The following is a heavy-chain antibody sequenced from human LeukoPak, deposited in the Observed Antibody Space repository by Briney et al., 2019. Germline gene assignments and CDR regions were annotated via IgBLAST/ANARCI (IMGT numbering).Heavy chain of an antibody. V-gene: IGHV1-69*04. CDR3: AINLRDGGDYFDY. Sequence: GASVKVSCKASGGTFSSYAISWVRQAPGQGLGWMGRIIPIFGLANYAQKFQGRATITEDKSTSTAYMELSSLRSEDTAVYYCAINLRDGGDYFDYWGQGTLVTVSS. D-gene: IGHD5-24*01. CDR2: IIPIFGLA. J-gene: IGHJ4*02. CDR1: GGTFSSYA.